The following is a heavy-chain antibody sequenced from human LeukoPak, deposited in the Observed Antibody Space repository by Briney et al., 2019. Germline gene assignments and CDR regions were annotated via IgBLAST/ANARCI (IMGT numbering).Heavy chain of an antibody. J-gene: IGHJ6*03. V-gene: IGHV3-23*01. CDR3: AKDRGNYCSSTSCYDYYMDV. CDR1: GFTFSSYA. Sequence: PGGSLRLSCAASGFTFSSYAMSWVRQAPGKGLEWVSAISGSGGSTYYADSVKGRFTISRDNSKSTLYLQMNSLRAEDTAVYYCAKDRGNYCSSTSCYDYYMDVWGKGTTVTVSS. CDR2: ISGSGGST. D-gene: IGHD2-2*01.